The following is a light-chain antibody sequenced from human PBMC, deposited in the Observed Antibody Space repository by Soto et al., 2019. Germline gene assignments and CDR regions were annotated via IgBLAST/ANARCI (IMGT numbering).Light chain of an antibody. CDR1: QSVSSSY. CDR3: QQYGSSYT. J-gene: IGKJ2*01. CDR2: GAS. V-gene: IGKV3-20*01. Sequence: EIVLTQSPGTLSLSPGARAILSCRGSQSVSSSYLAWYLQKPGQAPRLLIYGASSRATGIPDRFSGSGSGTDFTLTISRLEPEDFAVYYCQQYGSSYTFGQGTKLEIK.